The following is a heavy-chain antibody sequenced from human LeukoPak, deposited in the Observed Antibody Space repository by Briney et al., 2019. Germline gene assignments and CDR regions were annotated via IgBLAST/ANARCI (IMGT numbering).Heavy chain of an antibody. CDR1: GFTFRSYD. D-gene: IGHD3-16*02. CDR3: AKVGYDYVWGSYRHANFYYFDY. CDR2: VGISGDT. Sequence: AGGSLRLSCAASGFTFRSYDMHWVRQVTGKGLEWVSAVGISGDTYYAGSVKGRFTISRENAKNTLYLQMNSLRAEDTAVYYCAKVGYDYVWGSYRHANFYYFDYWGQGTLVTVSS. V-gene: IGHV3-13*01. J-gene: IGHJ4*02.